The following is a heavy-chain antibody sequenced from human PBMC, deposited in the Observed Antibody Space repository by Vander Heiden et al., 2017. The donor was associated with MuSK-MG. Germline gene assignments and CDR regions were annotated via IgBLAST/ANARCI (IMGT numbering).Heavy chain of an antibody. J-gene: IGHJ3*02. CDR3: ARPRRVVASWGVDAFDI. V-gene: IGHV4-39*01. D-gene: IGHD2-15*01. CDR1: GGSISSSDY. CDR2: IFYTGIT. Sequence: QLHLQESGPGLLKPSETLSLTCTVSGGSISSSDYWTWIRQPPGKGLELIGSIFYTGITFYNPTLKSRVSISLDTSRNQFSLNLSSVTAADTAVYYCARPRRVVASWGVDAFDIWGQGTMVGVSS.